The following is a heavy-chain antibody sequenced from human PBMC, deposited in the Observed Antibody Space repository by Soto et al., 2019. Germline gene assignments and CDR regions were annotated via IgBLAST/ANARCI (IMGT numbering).Heavy chain of an antibody. CDR3: AKGRRTVTAYYFDY. Sequence: GGSLRLSCAASGFTFSSYAMSWVRQAPGQGLEWVSGLSGSGGSTYYADSVKGRFTISRDNSKNTLYLQMNSLRAEDTAVYYCAKGRRTVTAYYFDYWGQGTLVTVSS. CDR2: LSGSGGST. CDR1: GFTFSSYA. J-gene: IGHJ4*02. D-gene: IGHD4-4*01. V-gene: IGHV3-23*01.